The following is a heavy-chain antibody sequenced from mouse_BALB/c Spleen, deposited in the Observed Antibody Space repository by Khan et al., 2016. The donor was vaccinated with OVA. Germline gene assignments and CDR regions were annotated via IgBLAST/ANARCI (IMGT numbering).Heavy chain of an antibody. CDR3: VRGYYGDPVAY. Sequence: EVELVESGGGLVKPGGSLTLSCAASGFTFSDYYMYWVRQTPEKRLEWVATISDGGSYTYYPDSMKGRFTISRDDAENNLFLQMSSLRTEDTAMYYGVRGYYGDPVAYWGQGTLVTVSA. J-gene: IGHJ3*01. CDR1: GFTFSDYY. D-gene: IGHD2-13*01. V-gene: IGHV5-4*02. CDR2: ISDGGSYT.